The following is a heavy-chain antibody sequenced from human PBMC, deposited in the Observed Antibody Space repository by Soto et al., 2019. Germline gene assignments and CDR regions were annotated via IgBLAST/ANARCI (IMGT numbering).Heavy chain of an antibody. J-gene: IGHJ3*02. CDR1: VFSLSTGGVG. Sequence: SGPTLVNPPQTLTLTCTFSVFSLSTGGVGVGWIRQPPGKALEWLALIYWDDDKRYSPSLKSRLTITKDTSKNQVVLTMTNMDPVDTATYYCAHRHLSYYYYDSSGAAFDIWGQGTMVTVSS. CDR2: IYWDDDK. V-gene: IGHV2-5*02. CDR3: AHRHLSYYYYDSSGAAFDI. D-gene: IGHD3-22*01.